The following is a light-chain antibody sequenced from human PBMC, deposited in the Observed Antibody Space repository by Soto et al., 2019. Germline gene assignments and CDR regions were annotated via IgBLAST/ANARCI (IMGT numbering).Light chain of an antibody. J-gene: IGKJ2*01. CDR3: QQSYSIFRP. CDR1: QRISSY. V-gene: IGKV1-39*01. CDR2: AAS. Sequence: DIQMTQSPSSLSASVGDRVTITCRASQRISSYLNWYQQKPGKAPKLLIYAASNLQSGVPSRFSGSGSGTDFTLTISSLQPEDFATYYCQQSYSIFRPFGQGTKLEIK.